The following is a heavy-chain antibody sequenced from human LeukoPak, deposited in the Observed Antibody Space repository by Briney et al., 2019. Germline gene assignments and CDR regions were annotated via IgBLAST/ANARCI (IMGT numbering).Heavy chain of an antibody. J-gene: IGHJ4*02. CDR1: GGSINSHY. CDR2: FFNSGST. D-gene: IGHD6-19*01. V-gene: IGHV4-59*08. Sequence: SETLSLTCTVSGGSINSHYWTWIRQSSGKGLEWIGCFFNSGSTTYNPSLRSRVTISVDVSKTQISLKLTSVTAADTAVYYGASANQWLAFDSWGQGNLVTVSS. CDR3: ASANQWLAFDS.